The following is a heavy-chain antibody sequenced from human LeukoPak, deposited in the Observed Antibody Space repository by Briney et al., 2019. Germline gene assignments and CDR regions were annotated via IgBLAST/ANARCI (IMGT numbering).Heavy chain of an antibody. J-gene: IGHJ4*02. Sequence: SETLSLTCTVSGGSITSYYWSWIRQPAGKGLEWIGRIYTRGSTKYSPSLKSRVTLSVDASKNQFSLRLSSVTAADTAVYYCAGEGHYYDDTGYYYGGEDYWGQGTLVTVSS. CDR3: AGEGHYYDDTGYYYGGEDY. CDR1: GGSITSYY. CDR2: IYTRGST. V-gene: IGHV4-4*07. D-gene: IGHD3-22*01.